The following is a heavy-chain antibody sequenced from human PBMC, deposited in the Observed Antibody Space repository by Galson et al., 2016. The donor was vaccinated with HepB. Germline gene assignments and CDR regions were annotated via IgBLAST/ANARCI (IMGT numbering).Heavy chain of an antibody. CDR1: GGAVSGSSFY. J-gene: IGHJ4*02. V-gene: IGHV4-39*07. CDR2: IYYSGST. Sequence: ETLSLTCTVSGGAVSGSSFYWGWIRQPPGKGLEWIGSIYYSGSTYYNPSLNSRVTISVDVSNNQFSLDLRSVTAADTAVYYCATDPHFWGQGTLVTVSS. CDR3: ATDPHF.